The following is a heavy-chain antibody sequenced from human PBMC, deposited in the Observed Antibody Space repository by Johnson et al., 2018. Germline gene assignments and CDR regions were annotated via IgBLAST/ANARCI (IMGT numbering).Heavy chain of an antibody. CDR2: INEDGSET. D-gene: IGHD2-15*01. V-gene: IGHV3-7*01. CDR1: GFIFSSYW. Sequence: EVQLVESGGGLVQPGGSLRLSCAASGFIFSSYWMSWVRQAPGKGLEWVAKINEDGSETYHVDSVKGRFTISRDTAKNSLYLQMNSLKAGDTAFYYCAREGATREGYYYFYYYYMDVCGKGTTCTVSS. CDR3: AREGATREGYYYFYYYYMDV. J-gene: IGHJ6*03.